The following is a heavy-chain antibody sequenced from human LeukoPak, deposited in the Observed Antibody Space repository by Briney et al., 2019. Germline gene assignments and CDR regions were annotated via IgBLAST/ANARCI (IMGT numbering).Heavy chain of an antibody. CDR3: VRAIGRGPGGHFDY. CDR2: ISSSGTYA. Sequence: PGGSLRLSCAASGLTFSGTYMSWICQAPGKGLERVSYISSSGTYAEYADSVKGRFTISKDNAKNALYLQMNSLRGEDTAVYYCVRAIGRGPGGHFDYWGQGTLVTVSS. D-gene: IGHD3-10*01. J-gene: IGHJ4*02. V-gene: IGHV3-11*05. CDR1: GLTFSGTY.